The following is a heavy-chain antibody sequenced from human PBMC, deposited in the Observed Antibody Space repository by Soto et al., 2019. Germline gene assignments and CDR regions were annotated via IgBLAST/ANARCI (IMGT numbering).Heavy chain of an antibody. CDR3: AISQGSSNSLEIDYYYYYGMDV. J-gene: IGHJ6*02. CDR2: IIPTSGTA. D-gene: IGHD2-2*01. V-gene: IGHV1-69*01. CDR1: GGTFSSYA. Sequence: QVQLVQSVAEVKKPGSSVKVSCTASGGTFSSYAISWVRQATRQGLEWMGGIIPTSGTANNAQKFQGRVTITADHSTSTPYMDLSRMRSEDTAVYYCAISQGSSNSLEIDYYYYYGMDVWGQGTTVTVSS.